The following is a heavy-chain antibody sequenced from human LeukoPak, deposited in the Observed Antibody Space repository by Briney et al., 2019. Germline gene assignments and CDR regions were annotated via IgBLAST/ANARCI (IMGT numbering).Heavy chain of an antibody. CDR2: ISYDGSNK. Sequence: GGSLRLSCAASGFTFSSYGMHWVRQAPGKGLEWVAVISYDGSNKYYADSVKGRFTISRDNSKNTLYLQLNSLTGDDTAVYFCVKEVPTYGYFDYWGRGTLVTVSS. CDR3: VKEVPTYGYFDY. CDR1: GFTFSSYG. V-gene: IGHV3-30*18. J-gene: IGHJ4*02. D-gene: IGHD2-21*01.